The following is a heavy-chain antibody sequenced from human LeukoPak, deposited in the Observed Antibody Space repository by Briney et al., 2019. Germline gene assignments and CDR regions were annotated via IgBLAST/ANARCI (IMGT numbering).Heavy chain of an antibody. D-gene: IGHD4-17*01. V-gene: IGHV4-59*01. Sequence: SETLSLTCTVSVVSISSYYWSWIRQPPGKGLEWIGDIYYSGSTNYNPSLKSRVTISVDTAKNQFSLKLSSVTAADTAVYYCARGATTVTTLGRSDYWGQGTLVTVSS. CDR1: VVSISSYY. J-gene: IGHJ4*02. CDR2: IYYSGST. CDR3: ARGATTVTTLGRSDY.